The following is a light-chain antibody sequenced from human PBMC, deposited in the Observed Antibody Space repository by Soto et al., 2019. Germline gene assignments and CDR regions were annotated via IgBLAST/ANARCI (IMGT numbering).Light chain of an antibody. CDR3: QQYNNWPHLT. Sequence: EIVMTQSPATLSVSPGERATFSCRSSQSVTSKLAWYQQKPGQAPGPLTYGASTRATGIPARFSGSGSGTEFTLTISSLQSEDFAVYYCQQYNNWPHLTFGQGTKVDI. J-gene: IGKJ1*01. V-gene: IGKV3-15*01. CDR1: QSVTSK. CDR2: GAS.